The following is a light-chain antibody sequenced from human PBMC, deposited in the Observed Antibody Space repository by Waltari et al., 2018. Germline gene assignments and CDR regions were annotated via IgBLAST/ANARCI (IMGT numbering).Light chain of an antibody. Sequence: QSVLTQPPSGSGAPGQRVTISCTGTRSNIGARYDVHWYQQLPGTAPKLLIYGNSNRPSGVPDRFSGSKSGTSASLAITGLQAEDEADYYCQSYDSSLSGLVFGGGTKLTVL. CDR3: QSYDSSLSGLV. J-gene: IGLJ3*02. CDR1: RSNIGARYD. V-gene: IGLV1-40*01. CDR2: GNS.